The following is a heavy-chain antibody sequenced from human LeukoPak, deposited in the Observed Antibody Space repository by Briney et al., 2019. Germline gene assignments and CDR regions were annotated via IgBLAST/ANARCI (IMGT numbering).Heavy chain of an antibody. CDR2: ISAYNGNT. J-gene: IGHJ6*03. Sequence: GASVKVSCKASGYTFTSYGISWVRQAPGQGLEWMGWISAYNGNTNYAQKLQGRVTMTTDTSTSTAYMELRSLRSDDTAVYYCARGGYSNYVGAYYYYMDVWGKGTTVTVSS. D-gene: IGHD4-11*01. CDR3: ARGGYSNYVGAYYYYMDV. V-gene: IGHV1-18*01. CDR1: GYTFTSYG.